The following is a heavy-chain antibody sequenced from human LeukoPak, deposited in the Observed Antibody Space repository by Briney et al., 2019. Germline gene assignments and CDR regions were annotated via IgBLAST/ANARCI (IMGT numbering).Heavy chain of an antibody. V-gene: IGHV1-69*04. CDR3: ARGRAYYYDSSGYQY. D-gene: IGHD3-22*01. CDR1: GGTFSSYA. Sequence: ASVKVSCKASGGTFSSYAISWVRQAPGQGLEWMGRSIPIFGIANDAQKFQGRVTITADKSTSTAYMELSSLRSEDTAVYYCARGRAYYYDSSGYQYWGQGTLVTVSS. J-gene: IGHJ4*02. CDR2: SIPIFGIA.